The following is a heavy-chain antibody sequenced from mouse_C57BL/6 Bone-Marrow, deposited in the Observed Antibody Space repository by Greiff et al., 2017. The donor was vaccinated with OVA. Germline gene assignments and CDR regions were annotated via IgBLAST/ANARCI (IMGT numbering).Heavy chain of an antibody. Sequence: QVQLQQSGAELVRPGASVTLSCKASGYTFTDYGIRWVTQTPVHGLEWIGDIDPETGGTAYNQKFKGKAILTADKSSSTAYMELRSLTSEDSAVYYFTCGANHDRHEYPMDYWGQGTPFTVSS. CDR1: GYTFTDYG. CDR3: TCGANHDRHEYPMDY. CDR2: IDPETGGT. V-gene: IGHV1-15*01. J-gene: IGHJ4*01. D-gene: IGHD6-1*01.